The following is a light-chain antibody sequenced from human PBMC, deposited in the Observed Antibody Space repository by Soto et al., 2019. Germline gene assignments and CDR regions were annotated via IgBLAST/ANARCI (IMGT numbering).Light chain of an antibody. CDR3: QQYHNWPPQYT. J-gene: IGKJ2*01. V-gene: IGKV3-15*01. CDR1: QTISSN. Sequence: EIVMTQSPATLSVSPGERATLSCRASQTISSNLAWYQQKPGQAPRLLIHGASTRAAGVPARFSGSGSGTEFTLTITSLQSEDFAVYYCQQYHNWPPQYTFGQGTQRQIK. CDR2: GAS.